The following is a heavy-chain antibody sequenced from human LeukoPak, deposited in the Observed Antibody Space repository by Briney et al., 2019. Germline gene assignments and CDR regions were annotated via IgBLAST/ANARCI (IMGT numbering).Heavy chain of an antibody. CDR1: GFSFRNYA. J-gene: IGHJ4*02. Sequence: GGSLRLSCAASGFSFRNYAMAWVRQAPGKGLEWVANIKQDGSEKYYVDSVKGRFTISRDNAKNSLYLQMDSLRAEDTAVYYCARANHRLPPLDYWGQGTLVTVSS. D-gene: IGHD2-8*01. CDR2: IKQDGSEK. CDR3: ARANHRLPPLDY. V-gene: IGHV3-7*01.